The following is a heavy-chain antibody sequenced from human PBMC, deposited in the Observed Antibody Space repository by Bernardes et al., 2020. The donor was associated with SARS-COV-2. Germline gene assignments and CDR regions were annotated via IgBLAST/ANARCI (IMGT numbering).Heavy chain of an antibody. CDR2: IKTDGSAT. J-gene: IGHJ6*02. D-gene: IGHD1-26*01. CDR1: GFPFSDVY. V-gene: IGHV3-74*01. CDR3: VRECRSPGCMDV. Sequence: GGTLRLSCAASGFPFSDVYMHWVRKAPGKGLVWVSRIKTDGSATTYADSVRGRFTISRDNAKNTLYLQMSSLRADDTAVYFCVRECRSPGCMDVWGQGTTVTVSS.